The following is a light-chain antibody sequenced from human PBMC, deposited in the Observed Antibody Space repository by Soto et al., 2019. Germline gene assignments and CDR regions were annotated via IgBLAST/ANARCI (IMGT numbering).Light chain of an antibody. V-gene: IGLV2-8*01. Sequence: QSALTQPASVSGSPGQSITIFCTGTSSDVGGYDYVSWYQQHPDKAPKLMIYEVTNRPSGVPDRFSGSKSGNTASLTVSGLQAEDEADYYCSSYAGSSNVFGTGTKVTVL. CDR2: EVT. J-gene: IGLJ1*01. CDR1: SSDVGGYDY. CDR3: SSYAGSSNV.